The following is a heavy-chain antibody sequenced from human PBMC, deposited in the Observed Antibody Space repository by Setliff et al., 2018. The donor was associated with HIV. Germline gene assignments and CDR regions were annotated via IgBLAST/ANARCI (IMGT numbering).Heavy chain of an antibody. J-gene: IGHJ5*02. CDR1: GFTFSSYA. Sequence: GGSLRLSCAASGFTFSSYAMSWVRQAPGKGLEWVSAISGSGGSTYYADSVKGRFAISRDNSKNTLYLQMNSLRTEDTAVYYCARDRMVGDYYHTSGLTGFDPWGQGTLVTVSS. V-gene: IGHV3-23*01. D-gene: IGHD3-22*01. CDR3: ARDRMVGDYYHTSGLTGFDP. CDR2: ISGSGGST.